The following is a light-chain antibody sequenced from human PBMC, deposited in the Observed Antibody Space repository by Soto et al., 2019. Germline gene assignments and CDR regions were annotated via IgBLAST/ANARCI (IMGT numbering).Light chain of an antibody. J-gene: IGLJ1*01. Sequence: QSALTQPPSVSGSPGQSVTISCTGTSSDVGSYNRVSWYQQPLGTTPKLMIYEVSNRPSGVPDRFSGPKSGNTASLTISGLQAADEADYYCSSYTSSNNYVFGTGTKVTVL. CDR1: SSDVGSYNR. CDR3: SSYTSSNNYV. V-gene: IGLV2-18*02. CDR2: EVS.